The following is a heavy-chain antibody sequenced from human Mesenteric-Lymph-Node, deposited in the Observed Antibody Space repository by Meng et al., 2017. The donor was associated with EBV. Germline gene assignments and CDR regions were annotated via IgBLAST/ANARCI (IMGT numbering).Heavy chain of an antibody. CDR2: INHSGTT. CDR1: GGSFSGYY. V-gene: IGHV4-34*02. J-gene: IGHJ5*02. Sequence: QVQLQQWGAGLVKPSXXXXLTXXVSGGSFSGYYWGWIRQPPGKGLEWIGEINHSGTTNYNPSLKSRVTISIDTSQNQFSLKMTSVDDVDTAVYYCARGYCTTTTCYALVFDPWGDGPLVTV. D-gene: IGHD2-2*01. CDR3: ARGYCTTTTCYALVFDP.